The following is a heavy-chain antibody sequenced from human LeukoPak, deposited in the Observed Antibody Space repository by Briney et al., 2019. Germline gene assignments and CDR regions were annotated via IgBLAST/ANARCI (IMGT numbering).Heavy chain of an antibody. Sequence: GGSLRLSCAASGFTFNNYWLHWVRQAPGKGLVWVSRLNTDGSITNYADSVKGRFTISRDNAKNTLYLQMNSLRAEDTAVYYCARSFGGRTEYWGQGTLVTVSS. CDR3: ARSFGGRTEY. CDR2: LNTDGSIT. D-gene: IGHD2-15*01. V-gene: IGHV3-74*01. J-gene: IGHJ4*02. CDR1: GFTFNNYW.